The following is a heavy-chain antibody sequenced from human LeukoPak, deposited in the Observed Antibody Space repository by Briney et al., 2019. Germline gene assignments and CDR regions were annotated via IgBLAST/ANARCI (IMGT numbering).Heavy chain of an antibody. CDR3: ARGGAHSSSWYGVSWFDP. Sequence: ASVKVSCKASGGTFSSYAISWVRQAPGQGLEWMGGIIPIFGTANYAQKFQGRVTITTDESTSTAYMELSSLRSEDTAVYYCARGGAHSSSWYGVSWFDPWGQGTLVTVSS. V-gene: IGHV1-69*05. J-gene: IGHJ5*02. CDR2: IIPIFGTA. D-gene: IGHD6-13*01. CDR1: GGTFSSYA.